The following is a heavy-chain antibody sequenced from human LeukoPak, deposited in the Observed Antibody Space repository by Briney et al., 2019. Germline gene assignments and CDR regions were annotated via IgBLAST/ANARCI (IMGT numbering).Heavy chain of an antibody. D-gene: IGHD5-18*01. CDR2: VSSGFHA. Sequence: GGSLRLSCTASGFTLGSHDMHWVRQIPGQGLEWVAAVSSGFHAFFADYVQGRFTVSGEAARNSLHLQMSSLRAGDTAVYYCVREARGYHYTFFDYWGQGTLVTVSS. CDR1: GFTLGSHD. J-gene: IGHJ4*02. CDR3: VREARGYHYTFFDY. V-gene: IGHV3-13*01.